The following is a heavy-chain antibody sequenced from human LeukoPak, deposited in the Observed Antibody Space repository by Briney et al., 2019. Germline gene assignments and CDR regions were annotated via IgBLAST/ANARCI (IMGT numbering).Heavy chain of an antibody. CDR1: GFRFSDYW. D-gene: IGHD3-22*01. V-gene: IGHV3-7*01. CDR2: I. CDR3: TKDLNHDSSG. Sequence: PGGSLSLSCAASGFRFSDYWLTWVRQAPGKGLECVAKIKGRFTVSRDNAKKSLYLQMNNMRVEDTAIYYCTKDLNHDSSGWGQGTLVTVSS. J-gene: IGHJ4*02.